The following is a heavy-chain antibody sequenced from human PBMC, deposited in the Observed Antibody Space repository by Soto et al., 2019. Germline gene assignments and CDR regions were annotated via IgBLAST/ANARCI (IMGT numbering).Heavy chain of an antibody. CDR3: ARSDYGLKLYYYYGMDV. D-gene: IGHD4-17*01. CDR2: IWYDGSNK. Sequence: GGSLRLSCAASGFTFSSYGMHWVRQAPGKGLEWVAVIWYDGSNKYYADSVKGRFTISRDNSKNTLYLQMNSLRAEDTAVYYCARSDYGLKLYYYYGMDVWGQGTTVTVSS. CDR1: GFTFSSYG. V-gene: IGHV3-33*01. J-gene: IGHJ6*02.